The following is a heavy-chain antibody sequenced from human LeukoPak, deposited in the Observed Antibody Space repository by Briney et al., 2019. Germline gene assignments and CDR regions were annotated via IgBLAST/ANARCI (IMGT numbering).Heavy chain of an antibody. CDR3: ANTAGEGDYFDY. J-gene: IGHJ4*02. D-gene: IGHD3-16*01. V-gene: IGHV3-53*01. CDR1: GFTVSSNY. CDR2: IYSGGST. Sequence: GGSLRLSCAASGFTVSSNYMSWVRQAPGKGLEWVSVIYSGGSTYYADSVKGRFTISRDNSKNTLCLQMNSLRAEDTAVYYCANTAGEGDYFDYWGQGTLVTVSS.